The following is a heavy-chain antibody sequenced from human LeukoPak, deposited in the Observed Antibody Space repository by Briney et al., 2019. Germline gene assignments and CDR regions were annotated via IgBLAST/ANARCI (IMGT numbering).Heavy chain of an antibody. CDR2: IIPIFGTA. D-gene: IGHD3-10*01. CDR3: ARDTDYGSGSCYGY. V-gene: IGHV1-69*05. CDR1: GGTFSSYA. J-gene: IGHJ4*02. Sequence: ASVKVSCKASGGTFSSYAISWVRQAPGQGLEWMGGIIPIFGTANYAQKFQGRVTITTDESTSTAYMELSSLRSEDTAVYYCARDTDYGSGSCYGYWGQGTLATVSS.